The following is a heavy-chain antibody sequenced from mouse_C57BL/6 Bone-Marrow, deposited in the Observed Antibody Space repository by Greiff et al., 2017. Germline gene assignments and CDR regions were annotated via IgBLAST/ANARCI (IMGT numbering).Heavy chain of an antibody. J-gene: IGHJ4*01. CDR3: ARRGYYHAMDY. Sequence: EVKLVESGGDLVKPGGSLKLSCAASGFTFSSYGMSWVRQTPDKRLEWVATISSGGSYTYYPASVKGRFTISSDNAKNTLYLPLSSLKSEDTAMYECARRGYYHAMDYWGQGTSVTVSS. CDR1: GFTFSSYG. V-gene: IGHV5-6*02. CDR2: ISSGGSYT.